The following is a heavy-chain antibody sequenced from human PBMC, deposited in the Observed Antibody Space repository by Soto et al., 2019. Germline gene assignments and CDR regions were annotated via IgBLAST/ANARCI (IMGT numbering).Heavy chain of an antibody. CDR2: IYYSGST. CDR1: ASCISREY. CDR3: ARHNYGSGSTYFDY. V-gene: IGHV4-59*08. J-gene: IGHJ4*02. Sequence: LETKCPSCTVTASCISREYFSLIRQPPGKGLEWIGYIYYSGSTNYNPSLKSRVTISVDTSKNQFSLKLNSMTAADTAVYYCARHNYGSGSTYFDYWGQGSLVTVSS. D-gene: IGHD3-10*01.